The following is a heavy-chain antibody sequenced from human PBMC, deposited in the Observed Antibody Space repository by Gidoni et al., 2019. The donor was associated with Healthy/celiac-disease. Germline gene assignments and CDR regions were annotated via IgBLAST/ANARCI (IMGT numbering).Heavy chain of an antibody. V-gene: IGHV3-9*01. CDR1: GYTFDDYA. CDR3: AKDLDDSSGYDY. D-gene: IGHD3-22*01. J-gene: IGHJ4*02. Sequence: EVQLVESGGGLVQPGRSLRLSCAASGYTFDDYAMHWVRQAPGKGLEWVSGISWNSGSIGYADSVKGRFTISRDNAKNSLYLQMNSLRAEDTALYYCAKDLDDSSGYDYWGQGTLVTVSS. CDR2: ISWNSGSI.